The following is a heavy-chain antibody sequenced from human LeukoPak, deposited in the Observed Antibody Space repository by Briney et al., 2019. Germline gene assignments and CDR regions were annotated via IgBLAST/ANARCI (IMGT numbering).Heavy chain of an antibody. D-gene: IGHD3-22*01. CDR2: IRSKAYGGTT. V-gene: IGHV3-49*04. CDR1: GFTFSSYS. Sequence: GGSLRLSCAASGFTFSSYSMNWVRQAPGKGLEWVGFIRSKAYGGTTEYAASVKGRFTISRDDSKSIAYLQMNSLKTEDTAVYYCTRGPYDSSGYYYYWGQGTLVTVSS. J-gene: IGHJ4*02. CDR3: TRGPYDSSGYYYY.